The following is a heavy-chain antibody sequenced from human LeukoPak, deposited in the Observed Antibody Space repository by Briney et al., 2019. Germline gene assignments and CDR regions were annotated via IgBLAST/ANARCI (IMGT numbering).Heavy chain of an antibody. Sequence: GASVKVSCKASGGTFSSYAISWVRQAPGQGLEWMGGIIPIFGTTNYAQKFQGRVTITADESTSTAYMELSSLRSEDTAVYYCAREDGSLLFDYWGQGTLVTVSS. CDR1: GGTFSSYA. V-gene: IGHV1-69*13. CDR2: IIPIFGTT. J-gene: IGHJ4*02. CDR3: AREDGSLLFDY.